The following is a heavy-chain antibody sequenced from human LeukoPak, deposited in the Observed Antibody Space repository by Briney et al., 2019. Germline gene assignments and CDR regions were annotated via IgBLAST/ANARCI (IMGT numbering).Heavy chain of an antibody. CDR3: AKTHRTYYYDSSGYNDAFDI. V-gene: IGHV3-23*01. D-gene: IGHD3-22*01. CDR2: ISGSGGST. Sequence: GSLRLSCAASGFTFSSYAMSWVRQAPGKGLEWVSAISGSGGSTYYADSVKGRFTISGDNSKNTLYLQMNSLRAEDTAVYYCAKTHRTYYYDSSGYNDAFDIWGQGTMVTVSS. CDR1: GFTFSSYA. J-gene: IGHJ3*02.